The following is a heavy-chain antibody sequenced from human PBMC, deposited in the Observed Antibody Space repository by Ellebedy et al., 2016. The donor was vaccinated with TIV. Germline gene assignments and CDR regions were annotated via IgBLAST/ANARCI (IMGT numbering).Heavy chain of an antibody. J-gene: IGHJ4*02. D-gene: IGHD5-18*01. V-gene: IGHV4-59*01. CDR2: IYSSGST. Sequence: MPSETLSLPCTVPGGSISSYYWSWIRQPPGKGLAWLGYIYSSGSTNYTPSLKSRVTISLDTSMNQFSLQMNSVAAADTAVYYCARAPLDDAGMVTWFDYWGQGTLVTVSS. CDR1: GGSISSYY. CDR3: ARAPLDDAGMVTWFDY.